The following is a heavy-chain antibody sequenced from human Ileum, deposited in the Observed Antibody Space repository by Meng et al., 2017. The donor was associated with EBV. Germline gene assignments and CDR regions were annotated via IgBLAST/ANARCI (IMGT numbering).Heavy chain of an antibody. CDR3: TYAPLGY. CDR2: ISVSGTRK. J-gene: IGHJ4*02. CDR1: GFSFSRYP. V-gene: IGHV3-23*01. D-gene: IGHD2-2*01. Sequence: ELRVCECGVGALQAGGCLTICCVASGFSFSRYPLTWVSQATGKGLGWVSGISVSGTRKSYADSVKGRFIISRDNTENAIYLQTHSLRVEDTATYYCTYAPLGYWGQGTVVTVSS.